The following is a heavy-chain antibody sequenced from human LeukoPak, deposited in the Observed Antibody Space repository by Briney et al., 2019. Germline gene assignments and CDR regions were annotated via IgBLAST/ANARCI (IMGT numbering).Heavy chain of an antibody. CDR2: IIPIFGTA. J-gene: IGHJ4*02. CDR3: ARGGGYSAYGYFDY. V-gene: IGHV1-69*13. Sequence: VASVKVSCKASGGTFSSYAISWVRQALGQGLEWMGGIIPIFGTANYAQKFQGRVTITADESTSTAYMELSSLRSEDTAVYYCARGGGYSAYGYFDYWGQGTLVTVSS. D-gene: IGHD5-12*01. CDR1: GGTFSSYA.